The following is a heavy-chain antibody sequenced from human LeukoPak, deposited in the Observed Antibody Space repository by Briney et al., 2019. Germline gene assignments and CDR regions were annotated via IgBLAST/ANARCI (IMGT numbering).Heavy chain of an antibody. Sequence: KSSETLSLTCTVSGGSISSSSYYWGWIRQPPGKGLEWIGSIYYSGSTYYNPSLKSRVTISVDTSKNQFSLKLSSVTAADTAVYYCAPERRGYSYGYVDYWGQGTLVTVSS. CDR3: APERRGYSYGYVDY. CDR2: IYYSGST. J-gene: IGHJ4*02. V-gene: IGHV4-39*07. D-gene: IGHD5-18*01. CDR1: GGSISSSSYY.